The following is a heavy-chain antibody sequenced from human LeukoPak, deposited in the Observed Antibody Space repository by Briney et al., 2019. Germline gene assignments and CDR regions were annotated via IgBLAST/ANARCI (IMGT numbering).Heavy chain of an antibody. Sequence: ASVKVSCKASGYSFTTYGISWVRQAPGQGPESMGWISGHNGHTRFTERFQDRLTVTIDTSTNIAYMELSSLRSDDTVVYYCARGDYYGSGSPRPLDYGMDVWGQGTTVTVSS. CDR3: ARGDYYGSGSPRPLDYGMDV. CDR1: GYSFTTYG. J-gene: IGHJ6*02. CDR2: ISGHNGHT. V-gene: IGHV1-18*01. D-gene: IGHD3-10*01.